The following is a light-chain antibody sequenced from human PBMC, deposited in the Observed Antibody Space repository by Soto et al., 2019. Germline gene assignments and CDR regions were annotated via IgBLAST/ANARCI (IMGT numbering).Light chain of an antibody. CDR1: QSISSW. CDR2: KAS. Sequence: DIQMTQSPSTLSASVGDRVTITCRASQSISSWLAWYQQKPGKAPKLLIYKASSLESGVTSRFSGSGSGTEVALTISSLQPDDFATYYCQQYNSYSPEVTFGGGTKVEIK. V-gene: IGKV1-5*03. CDR3: QQYNSYSPEVT. J-gene: IGKJ4*01.